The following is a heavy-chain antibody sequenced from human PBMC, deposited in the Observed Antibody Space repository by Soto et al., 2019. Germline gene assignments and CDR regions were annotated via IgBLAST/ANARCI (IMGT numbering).Heavy chain of an antibody. D-gene: IGHD3-22*01. J-gene: IGHJ3*02. CDR2: IIPIFGTE. Sequence: GSSVKVSCKASGDAFPSYDIKWVRQAPGQGLEWMGWIIPIFGTENYAQKFQGRVTITADKSTSTAYMELSSLRSEDTAVYYCARANDDRSGRIKGAFDIWGQGTIVTVSS. CDR3: ARANDDRSGRIKGAFDI. CDR1: GDAFPSYD. V-gene: IGHV1-69*06.